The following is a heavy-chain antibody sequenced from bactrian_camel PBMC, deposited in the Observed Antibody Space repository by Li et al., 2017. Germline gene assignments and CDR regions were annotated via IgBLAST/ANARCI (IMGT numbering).Heavy chain of an antibody. J-gene: IGHJ4*01. D-gene: IGHD5*01. Sequence: HVQLVESGGDLVQPGGSLRLACVTSGFNFGDSWMYWVRQAPGKGLNWVSTVNSGGATTYYADSVKGRFTISRDNAKNTLYLQMNSLKSEDTALYFCATVDRTGVGSHYWGQGTQVTVS. CDR2: VNSGGATT. CDR3: ATVDRTGVGSHY. CDR1: GFNFGDSW. V-gene: IGHV3S1*01.